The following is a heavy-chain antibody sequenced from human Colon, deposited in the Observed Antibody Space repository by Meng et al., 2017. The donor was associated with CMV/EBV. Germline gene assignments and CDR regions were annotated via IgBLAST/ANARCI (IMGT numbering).Heavy chain of an antibody. Sequence: GESLKISCAASGFSFSSDTMNWVRQAPGKGLEWVSSFSRGFTYYADSVKGRFIISRDNAQDAVHLQMNSLRAEDTAVYYCVRGSDFRYGMDVWGQG. CDR1: GFSFSSDT. J-gene: IGHJ6*02. CDR3: VRGSDFRYGMDV. V-gene: IGHV3-21*04. CDR2: FSRGFT. D-gene: IGHD3-3*01.